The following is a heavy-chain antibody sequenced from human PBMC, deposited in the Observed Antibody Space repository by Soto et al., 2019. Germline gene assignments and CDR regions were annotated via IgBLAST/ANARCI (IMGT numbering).Heavy chain of an antibody. V-gene: IGHV3-23*01. Sequence: PXGSRRLAGLASGFTFIIYAMSWVRQAPGKGLEWVSAISGSGGSTYYADSVKGRFTISRDNSKNTLYLQMNSLRAEDTAVYYCAKDHTTHMIVVVTHFDYWGQGTLVTVYS. CDR1: GFTFIIYA. D-gene: IGHD3-22*01. CDR2: ISGSGGST. J-gene: IGHJ4*02. CDR3: AKDHTTHMIVVVTHFDY.